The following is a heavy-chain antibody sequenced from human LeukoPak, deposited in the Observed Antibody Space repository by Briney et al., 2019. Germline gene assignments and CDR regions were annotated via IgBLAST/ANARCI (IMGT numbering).Heavy chain of an antibody. J-gene: IGHJ4*02. CDR2: ISSSSSYI. Sequence: GGSLRLSCAASGFTFSSYSMNWVRQAPGKGLEWVSSISSSSSYIYYVDSVKGRFTISRDNAKNSLFLQMNSLRAEDTAMYYCARTGYDSSGYYSDYWGLGTLVTVSS. CDR1: GFTFSSYS. D-gene: IGHD3-22*01. CDR3: ARTGYDSSGYYSDY. V-gene: IGHV3-21*01.